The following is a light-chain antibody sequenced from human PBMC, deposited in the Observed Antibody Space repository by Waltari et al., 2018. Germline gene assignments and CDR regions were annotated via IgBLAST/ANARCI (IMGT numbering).Light chain of an antibody. Sequence: EIVLTQSPATLSLSPGERATLSCRASQSVSSYLAWYQQKPGQAPRLLIYDASNRATGIPARFSGSGSGTDSTLTISSLEPEDFAVYYCQQLTFGGGTKVEIK. CDR1: QSVSSY. CDR2: DAS. V-gene: IGKV3-11*01. J-gene: IGKJ4*01. CDR3: QQLT.